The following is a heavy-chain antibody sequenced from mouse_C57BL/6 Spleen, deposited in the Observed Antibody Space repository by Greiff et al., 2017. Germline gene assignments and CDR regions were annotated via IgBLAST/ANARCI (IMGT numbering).Heavy chain of an antibody. J-gene: IGHJ1*03. V-gene: IGHV3-6*01. Sequence: VQLQQSGPGLVKPSQSLSLTCSVTGYSITSGYYWYWIRQFPGNKLEWMGYISYDCSNNYNPSLKNRISITRDTSKNQFFLKLNSVTTEDTATDYCAGDYGSTWYFDVWGTGTTVTVSS. D-gene: IGHD1-1*01. CDR1: GYSITSGYY. CDR3: AGDYGSTWYFDV. CDR2: ISYDCSN.